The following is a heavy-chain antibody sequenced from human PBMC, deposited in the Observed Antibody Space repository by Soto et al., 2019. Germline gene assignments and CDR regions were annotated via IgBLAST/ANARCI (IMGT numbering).Heavy chain of an antibody. CDR3: ARDQDRDYYDSSGLLY. CDR2: ISSSSSTI. CDR1: GFTFSSYS. J-gene: IGHJ4*02. Sequence: EVQLVESGGGLVQPGGSLRLSCAASGFTFSSYSMNWVRQAPGKGLEWVSYISSSSSTIYYADSVKGRFTISRDNAKNSLYLQMNSLRDEDTAVYYCARDQDRDYYDSSGLLYWGQETLVTVSS. V-gene: IGHV3-48*02. D-gene: IGHD3-22*01.